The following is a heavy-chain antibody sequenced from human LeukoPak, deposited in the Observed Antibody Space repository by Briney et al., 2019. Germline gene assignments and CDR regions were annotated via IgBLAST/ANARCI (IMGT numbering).Heavy chain of an antibody. D-gene: IGHD3-22*01. CDR1: GFTFSSYS. J-gene: IGHJ4*02. V-gene: IGHV3-74*01. CDR3: ARETNYYDSSGYYYGWIDY. Sequence: GGSLRLSCAASGFTFSSYSMNWIRQAPGKGLVWVSRINSDGSSTSYADSVKGRFTISRDNAKNTLYLQMNSLRAEDTAVYYCARETNYYDSSGYYYGWIDYWGQGTLVTVSS. CDR2: INSDGSST.